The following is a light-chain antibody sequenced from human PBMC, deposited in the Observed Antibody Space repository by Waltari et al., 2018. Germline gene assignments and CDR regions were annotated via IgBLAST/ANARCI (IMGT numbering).Light chain of an antibody. J-gene: IGKJ1*01. CDR2: KAS. V-gene: IGKV1-5*03. CDR3: QQYRNLWT. Sequence: DIQMTQSPSTLSASVGDRVTITCRASQSLSNWLAWYQQKPGKAPKVLIYKASTLESGVPSRFSDSGSWTEFTLTISSLQPDDFATYYCQQYRNLWTFGQGTKVEIK. CDR1: QSLSNW.